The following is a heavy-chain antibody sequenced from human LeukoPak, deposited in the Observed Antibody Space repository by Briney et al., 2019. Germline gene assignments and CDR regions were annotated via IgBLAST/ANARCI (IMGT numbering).Heavy chain of an antibody. D-gene: IGHD6-19*01. CDR1: GFTFSDYY. J-gene: IGHJ4*02. V-gene: IGHV3-74*01. Sequence: GGSLRLSCEASGFTFSDYYMTWIRQAPGKGLVWVSRINSDGSSTSYADSVKGRFTISRDNAKNTLYLQMNSLRAEDTAVYYCARDRFAVAGDYWGQGTLVTVSS. CDR3: ARDRFAVAGDY. CDR2: INSDGSST.